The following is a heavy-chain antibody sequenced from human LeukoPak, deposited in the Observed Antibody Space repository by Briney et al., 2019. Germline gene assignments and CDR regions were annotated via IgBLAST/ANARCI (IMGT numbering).Heavy chain of an antibody. CDR3: ARGIYDFWSGYHDY. D-gene: IGHD3-3*01. V-gene: IGHV1-3*01. CDR2: INAGNGNT. J-gene: IGHJ4*02. Sequence: ASVKVSCKASGYTFTSYAMHWVRQAPGQRLEWMGWINAGNGNTKYSQKFQGRVTITRDTSASTAYMELSSLRSDDTAVYYCARGIYDFWSGYHDYWGQGTLVTVSS. CDR1: GYTFTSYA.